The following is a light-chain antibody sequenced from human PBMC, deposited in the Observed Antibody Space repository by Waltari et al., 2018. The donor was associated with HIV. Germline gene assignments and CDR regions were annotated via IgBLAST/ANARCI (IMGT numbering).Light chain of an antibody. CDR1: SSNIGDNA. J-gene: IGLJ2*01. CDR2: SNN. V-gene: IGLV1-44*01. CDR3: ATLDDSQNGPV. Sequence: QSVLTQPPSVSGTPGQRVTISCSGGSSNIGDNAVSWYQQFPGTAPKLLIYSNNQRPSGVPDRFSGSKSGTSASLAISGLQSEDEADYYCATLDDSQNGPVFGGGTKVTVL.